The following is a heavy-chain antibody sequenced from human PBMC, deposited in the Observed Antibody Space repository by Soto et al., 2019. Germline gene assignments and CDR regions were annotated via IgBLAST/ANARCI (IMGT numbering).Heavy chain of an antibody. CDR3: ARESFYGGDFEY. J-gene: IGHJ4*02. V-gene: IGHV4-30-4*01. CDR2: IYYSGTT. CDR1: GDSITSGDYY. Sequence: QVQLQESGPGLVKPSQTLSLTCTVSGDSITSGDYYWSWIRQSPGKSLQWIGYIYYSGTTYYNPSLKSQITISIDTSKNQFSLKLRSVTAADTAIYYCARESFYGGDFEYWGQGSLVTVSS. D-gene: IGHD4-17*01.